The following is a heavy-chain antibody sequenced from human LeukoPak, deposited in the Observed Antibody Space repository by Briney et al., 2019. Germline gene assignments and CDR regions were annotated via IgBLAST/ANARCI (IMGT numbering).Heavy chain of an antibody. CDR3: ASWDWNPNYYFDY. CDR1: GYTFTGYY. CDR2: INPNSGGT. Sequence: GASVKVSCKTSGYTFTGYYMHWVRQAPGQGLEWMGRINPNSGGTNYAQKFQGRVTMTRDTSITTAYMELSSLRSDDTAVYYCASWDWNPNYYFDYWGQGPLVTVSS. D-gene: IGHD1-1*01. J-gene: IGHJ4*02. V-gene: IGHV1-2*06.